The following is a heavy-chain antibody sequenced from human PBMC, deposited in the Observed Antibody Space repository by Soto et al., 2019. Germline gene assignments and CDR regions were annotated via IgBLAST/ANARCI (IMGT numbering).Heavy chain of an antibody. V-gene: IGHV3-30*18. D-gene: IGHD3-22*01. J-gene: IGHJ4*02. CDR2: ISYDGRNQ. CDR1: GFIFSSYG. CDR3: AKAFYYDSSGYQCLEY. Sequence: QVQLVQSGGGVVQPGRSLRLSCVASGFIFSSYGMHWVRQAPGKGLEWVAVISYDGRNQYYADSVQGRFTISRDNSKNTLYLEVNSLRAGDTAVYYCAKAFYYDSSGYQCLEYWGQGTLVTVSS.